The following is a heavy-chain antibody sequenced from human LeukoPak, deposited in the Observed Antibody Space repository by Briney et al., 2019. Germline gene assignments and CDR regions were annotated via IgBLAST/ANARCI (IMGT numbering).Heavy chain of an antibody. CDR1: GGSFSSYY. CDR3: ARGSMVVVPAAMSYDAFDI. D-gene: IGHD2-2*01. CDR2: INHSGST. Sequence: SETLSLTCAVYGGSFSSYYWSWIRQPPGKGLEWIGEINHSGSTNYNPSLKSRVTISVDTSKNQFSLKLSSVTAADTAVYYCARGSMVVVPAAMSYDAFDIWGQGTMVTVSS. J-gene: IGHJ3*02. V-gene: IGHV4-34*01.